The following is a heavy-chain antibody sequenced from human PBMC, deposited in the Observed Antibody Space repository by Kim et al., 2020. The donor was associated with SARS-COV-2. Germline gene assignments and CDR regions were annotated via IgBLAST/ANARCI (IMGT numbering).Heavy chain of an antibody. V-gene: IGHV3-30*18. D-gene: IGHD3-10*01. J-gene: IGHJ6*02. Sequence: GGSLRLSCAASGFTFSSYGMHWVRQAPGKGLEWVAVISYDGSNKYYADSVKGRFTISRDNSKNTLYLQMNSLRAEDTAVYYCAKSHVRGVILTWDQLSYYVIDVWGQVTTVTFSS. CDR2: ISYDGSNK. CDR1: GFTFSSYG. CDR3: AKSHVRGVILTWDQLSYYVIDV.